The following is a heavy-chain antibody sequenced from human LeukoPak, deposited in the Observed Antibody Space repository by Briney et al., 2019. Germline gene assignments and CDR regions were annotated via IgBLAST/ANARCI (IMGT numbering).Heavy chain of an antibody. CDR3: ATHSSSSNIFDN. CDR2: IYYNGIT. Sequence: PSETLSLTCSVSGGSLSTFYWTWIRQSPGKGLEWIGYIYYNGITNYNLSLKSRVTISLDTSRNLFSLKLSSVTAVDTAVYYCATHSSSSNIFDNWGQGTLVTVSS. D-gene: IGHD6-6*01. V-gene: IGHV4-59*01. J-gene: IGHJ4*02. CDR1: GGSLSTFY.